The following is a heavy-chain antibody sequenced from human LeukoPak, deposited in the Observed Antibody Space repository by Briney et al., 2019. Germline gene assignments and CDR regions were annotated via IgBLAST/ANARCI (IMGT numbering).Heavy chain of an antibody. Sequence: PSETLSLTCTVSGGSISSYYWSWIRQPPGKGLEWIGYIYYSGSTNYNPSLKSRVTISVDTSKNQFSLKLSSVTAADTAVYYCARDPSTMVRGVTSANYGMDVWGQGTTVTVSS. CDR2: IYYSGST. CDR3: ARDPSTMVRGVTSANYGMDV. V-gene: IGHV4-59*01. CDR1: GGSISSYY. J-gene: IGHJ6*02. D-gene: IGHD3-10*01.